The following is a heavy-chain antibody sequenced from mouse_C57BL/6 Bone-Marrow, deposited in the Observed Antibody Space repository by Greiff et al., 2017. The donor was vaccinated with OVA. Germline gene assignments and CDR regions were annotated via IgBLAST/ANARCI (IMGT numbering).Heavy chain of an antibody. CDR3: ATSMITTGYYYAMDY. CDR1: GFSLTSYA. V-gene: IGHV2-9-1*01. D-gene: IGHD2-4*01. CDR2: IWTGGGT. J-gene: IGHJ4*01. Sequence: VQLVESGPGLVAPSQSLSITCTVSGFSLTSYAISWVRQPPGKGLEWLGVIWTGGGTNYNSALKSRLSISKDNSKSQVFLKMNSLQTDDTARYYCATSMITTGYYYAMDYWGQGTSVTVSS.